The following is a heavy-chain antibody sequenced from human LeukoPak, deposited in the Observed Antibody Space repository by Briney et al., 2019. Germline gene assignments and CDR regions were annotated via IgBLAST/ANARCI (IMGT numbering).Heavy chain of an antibody. CDR3: ARLQKYYDFWSGYYY. Sequence: GASVKVSCKASGYTFTGYYMHWVRQAPGQGLEWMGWINPNSGGTNYAQKFQGRVTMTRDTSISTAYMELSRLRSDDTAVYYCARLQKYYDFWSGYYYWGQGTLVTVSS. CDR2: INPNSGGT. D-gene: IGHD3-3*01. J-gene: IGHJ4*02. CDR1: GYTFTGYY. V-gene: IGHV1-2*02.